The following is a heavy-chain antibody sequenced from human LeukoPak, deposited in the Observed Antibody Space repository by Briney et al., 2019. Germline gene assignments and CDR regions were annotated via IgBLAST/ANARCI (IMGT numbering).Heavy chain of an antibody. D-gene: IGHD5-18*01. V-gene: IGHV3-7*01. CDR2: IKQDESKT. CDR1: GFTFGNHW. Sequence: GGSLRLSCVASGFTFGNHWMSWVRQAPGKGLEWVANIKQDESKTYYVDSVKGRFTISRDNAKNSLYLQINSLRAEDTAVYYCARASYSYGYDPWGQGTLVTVSS. J-gene: IGHJ5*02. CDR3: ARASYSYGYDP.